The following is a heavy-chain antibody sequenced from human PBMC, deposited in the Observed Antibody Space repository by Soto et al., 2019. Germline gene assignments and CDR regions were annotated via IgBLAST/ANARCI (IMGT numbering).Heavy chain of an antibody. V-gene: IGHV3-74*01. J-gene: IGHJ4*02. CDR3: AADLVAGSGSLGH. CDR1: GFPFSSRG. CDR2: IRHDGADS. D-gene: IGHD3-10*01. Sequence: EVQLVESGGGSAQPGGSRRPSWPAPGFPFSSRGRPWFRQNPGRGLQWVSRIRHDGADSNYADFVGGRFTISRDNTKNTLHLQMNSLRAEDTAVYFCAADLVAGSGSLGHWGQGTLVTVSS.